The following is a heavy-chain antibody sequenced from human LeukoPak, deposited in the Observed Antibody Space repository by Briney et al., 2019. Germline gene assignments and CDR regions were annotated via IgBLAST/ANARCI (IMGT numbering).Heavy chain of an antibody. Sequence: ASVKVSCKASGYTFTGYYMHWVRQAPGQGLEWMGWINPNSGGTNYAQKFQGRVTVTRDTSISTAYMELSRLRSDDTAVYYCARVKGHSEDIAFDIWGQGTMVTVSS. CDR1: GYTFTGYY. V-gene: IGHV1-2*02. CDR2: INPNSGGT. CDR3: ARVKGHSEDIAFDI. D-gene: IGHD2-15*01. J-gene: IGHJ3*02.